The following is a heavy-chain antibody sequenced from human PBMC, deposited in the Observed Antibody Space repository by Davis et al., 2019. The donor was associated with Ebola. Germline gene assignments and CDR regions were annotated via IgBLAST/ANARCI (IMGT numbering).Heavy chain of an antibody. CDR2: IIPIFGTA. CDR3: ARGIRVKAAPGTPYLAEWDAFDI. Sequence: SVKVSCKASGYTFTSYYMRWVRQAPGQGLEWMGGIIPIFGTANYAQKFQGRVTITADESTSTAYIELRSLRSDDTAVYYCARGIRVKAAPGTPYLAEWDAFDIWGQGTMVTVSS. J-gene: IGHJ3*02. D-gene: IGHD6-13*01. V-gene: IGHV1-69*13. CDR1: GYTFTSYY.